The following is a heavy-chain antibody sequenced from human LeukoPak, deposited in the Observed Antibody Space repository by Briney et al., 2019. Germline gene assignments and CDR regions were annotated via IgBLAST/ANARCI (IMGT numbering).Heavy chain of an antibody. CDR3: ARVGYYESSGYYEY. Sequence: ASVKVSCKDSGYTLTDYYMHWVRQAPGQGLEWMGRINPNSGGTNYAQKFQGRVTMTRDTSISTVYMELSRLRFDDTAVYYCARVGYYESSGYYEYWGQGALVTVSS. CDR2: INPNSGGT. V-gene: IGHV1-2*06. J-gene: IGHJ4*02. D-gene: IGHD3-22*01. CDR1: GYTLTDYY.